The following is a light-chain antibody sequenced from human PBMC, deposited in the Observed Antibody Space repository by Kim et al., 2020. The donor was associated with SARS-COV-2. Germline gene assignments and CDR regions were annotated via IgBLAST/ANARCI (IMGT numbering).Light chain of an antibody. Sequence: VAVGQTVKITCQGDSLRNYYASWYQQKPGQAPVLVIYGKNNRPSGIPDRFSGSSSGNTASLIITGAQAEDEADYYCNSRDSSGNPVFGGGTQLTVL. V-gene: IGLV3-19*01. CDR1: SLRNYY. J-gene: IGLJ3*02. CDR3: NSRDSSGNPV. CDR2: GKN.